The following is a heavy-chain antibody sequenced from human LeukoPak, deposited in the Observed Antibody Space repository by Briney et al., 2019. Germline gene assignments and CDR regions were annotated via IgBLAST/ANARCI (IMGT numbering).Heavy chain of an antibody. CDR1: GFTISDYY. Sequence: GGSLRLSCAASGFTISDYYMNWIRQAPGKGLEWVSYISGSGSTIYYAESVKGRFTISRDSAKNSLYLQMNSLRAEDTAVYYCARDIVVVPLVMGWFDPWGQGTLVTVSS. J-gene: IGHJ5*02. D-gene: IGHD2-2*01. CDR3: ARDIVVVPLVMGWFDP. CDR2: ISGSGSTI. V-gene: IGHV3-11*01.